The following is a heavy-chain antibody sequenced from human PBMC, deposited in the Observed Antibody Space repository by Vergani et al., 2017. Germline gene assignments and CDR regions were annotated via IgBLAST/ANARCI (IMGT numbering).Heavy chain of an antibody. CDR1: GFTFSSYS. CDR3: AKDTRVEMATIIGY. D-gene: IGHD5-24*01. J-gene: IGHJ4*02. Sequence: VQLVESGGGLVKPGGSLRLSCAASGFTFSSYSMNWVRQAPGKGLEWVAVISYDGSNKYYADSVKGRFTISRDNSKNTLYLQMNSLRAEDTAVYYCAKDTRVEMATIIGYWGQGTLVTVSS. V-gene: IGHV3-30*18. CDR2: ISYDGSNK.